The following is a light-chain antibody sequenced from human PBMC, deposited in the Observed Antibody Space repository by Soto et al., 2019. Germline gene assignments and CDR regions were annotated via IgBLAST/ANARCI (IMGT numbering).Light chain of an antibody. CDR2: EDS. J-gene: IGLJ2*01. Sequence: QSALTQPASVSGSPGQSITISCTGTSSDVGSWNLVSWYQQHPGKAPKLMIYEDSKRPSGVSNRFSGSKSGNTASLTISGLQAEDEADYYCCSYAGSSTVVFGGGTKVTAL. V-gene: IGLV2-23*01. CDR1: SSDVGSWNL. CDR3: CSYAGSSTVV.